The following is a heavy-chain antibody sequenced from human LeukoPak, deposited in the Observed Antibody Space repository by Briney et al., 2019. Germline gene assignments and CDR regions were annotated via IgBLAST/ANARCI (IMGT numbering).Heavy chain of an antibody. V-gene: IGHV3-23*01. CDR2: ISSSGSST. CDR3: AKGRGYCSGGSCYSDY. CDR1: GFTFSSYA. Sequence: GGSLRLSCAASGFTFSSYAMSWVRQAPGKGLEWVSAISSSGSSTYYADSVKGRFTFSRDNSKNTLYLQMSSLRAEDTAVYYCAKGRGYCSGGSCYSDYWGQGTLVTVSS. J-gene: IGHJ4*02. D-gene: IGHD2-15*01.